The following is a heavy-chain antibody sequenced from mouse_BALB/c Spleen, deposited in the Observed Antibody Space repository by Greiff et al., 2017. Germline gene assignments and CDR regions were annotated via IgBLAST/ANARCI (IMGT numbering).Heavy chain of an antibody. D-gene: IGHD2-9*01. Sequence: QVQLQQSGAELAKPGASVKMSCKASGYTFTSYWMHWVKQRPGQGLEWIGYINPSTGYTEYNQKFKDKATLTADKSSSTAYMQLSSLTSEDSAVYYCARPLLRLRRDFDDWGQGTTLTVSS. V-gene: IGHV1-7*01. CDR2: INPSTGYT. CDR1: GYTFTSYW. CDR3: ARPLLRLRRDFDD. J-gene: IGHJ2*01.